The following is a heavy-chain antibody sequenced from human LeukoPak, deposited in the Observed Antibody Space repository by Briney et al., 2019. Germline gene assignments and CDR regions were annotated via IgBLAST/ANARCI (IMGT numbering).Heavy chain of an antibody. CDR2: INPDGSET. CDR1: GFTFSSHW. J-gene: IGHJ4*02. CDR3: LGSADRG. D-gene: IGHD6-25*01. V-gene: IGHV3-7*01. Sequence: GGSLRLSCADSGFTFSSHWMNWVRQAPGRGPEWVGNINPDGSETYYVDSMKGRFTISRDNAKDSVYLQMNTLRVEDTAVYYCLGSADRGWGQGTLVTVSS.